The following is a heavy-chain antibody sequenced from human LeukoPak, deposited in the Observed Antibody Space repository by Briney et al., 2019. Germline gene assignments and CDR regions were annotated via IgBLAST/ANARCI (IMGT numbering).Heavy chain of an antibody. V-gene: IGHV3-11*06. J-gene: IGHJ6*02. D-gene: IGHD2-15*01. CDR2: ISSSSSYT. Sequence: GGSLRLSCAASGFTFSDYYMSWIRQAPGKGLEWVSYISSSSSYTNYADSVKGRFTISRDNAKNSLYLQMNSLRAEDTAVYYWARDSGCSGGSCYSGYYGMEVWGQGTTVTVSS. CDR1: GFTFSDYY. CDR3: ARDSGCSGGSCYSGYYGMEV.